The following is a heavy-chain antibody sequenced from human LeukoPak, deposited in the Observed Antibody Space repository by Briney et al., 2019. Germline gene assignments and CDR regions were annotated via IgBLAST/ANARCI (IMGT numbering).Heavy chain of an antibody. CDR3: ARGIATSGIDY. CDR1: RDIFSSNRAV. Sequence: KPAQTPLLPSTLSRDIFSSNRAVGERSRKTPTRGLEWLGRTYYRSKWYNDYVVSVKIRITINSDTSKNHISLQMNSVTPEDTAMYYCARGIATSGIDYWGQGTLVTVTS. V-gene: IGHV6-1*01. CDR2: TYYRSKWYN. D-gene: IGHD6-13*01. J-gene: IGHJ4*02.